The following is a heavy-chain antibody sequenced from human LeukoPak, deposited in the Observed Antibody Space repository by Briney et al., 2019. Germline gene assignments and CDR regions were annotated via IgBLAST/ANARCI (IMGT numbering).Heavy chain of an antibody. D-gene: IGHD3-10*01. CDR1: GGTFSSYA. CDR2: IIPIFGTA. J-gene: IGHJ4*02. Sequence: GASVKVSCKASGGTFSSYAISWVRQAPGQGLEWMGGIIPIFGTANYAQKFQGRVTITADESTSTAYMELSSLRSEDTAVYYCASMVRGLGLLNFDYWGQGTLVTVSS. CDR3: ASMVRGLGLLNFDY. V-gene: IGHV1-69*13.